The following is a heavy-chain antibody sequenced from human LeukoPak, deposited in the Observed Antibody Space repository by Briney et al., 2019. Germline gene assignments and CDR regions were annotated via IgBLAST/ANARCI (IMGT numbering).Heavy chain of an antibody. J-gene: IGHJ4*02. Sequence: GESLKISCKGSGYSFTSYWIGWVRQMPGKGLEWMGIIYPGDSDTRYSPSFQGQVTIPADKSISTAYLQWSSLKASDTAMYYCARLAYCGGDCYSGSFDYWGQGTLVTVSS. V-gene: IGHV5-51*01. D-gene: IGHD2-21*01. CDR1: GYSFTSYW. CDR3: ARLAYCGGDCYSGSFDY. CDR2: IYPGDSDT.